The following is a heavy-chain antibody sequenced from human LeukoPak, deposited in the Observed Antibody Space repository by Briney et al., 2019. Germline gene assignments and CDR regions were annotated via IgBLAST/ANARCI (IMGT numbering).Heavy chain of an antibody. D-gene: IGHD1-26*01. V-gene: IGHV3-23*01. Sequence: TGGSLRLSCAASGFTFSSYAMSWVRQAPGKGLEWVSAISGSGGSTYYADSVKGRFTISRDNAKNSLYLQMNSLRAEDTAVYYCARDGGSYLFDYWGQGTLVTVSS. CDR3: ARDGGSYLFDY. CDR2: ISGSGGST. CDR1: GFTFSSYA. J-gene: IGHJ4*02.